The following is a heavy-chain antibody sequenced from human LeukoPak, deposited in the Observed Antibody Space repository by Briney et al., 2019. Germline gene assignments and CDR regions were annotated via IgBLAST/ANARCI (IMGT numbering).Heavy chain of an antibody. CDR3: ARRSSSGYFFDY. J-gene: IGHJ4*02. D-gene: IGHD3-22*01. CDR1: GASISSYY. CDR2: IYYSGST. V-gene: IGHV4-59*01. Sequence: SETLSLTCTVSGASISSYYWSWIRQPPGKGLEWIGYIYYSGSTNYNPALKSRVTISEDTSKNQISLKLSSVTAADTAVYYCARRSSSGYFFDYWGQGTLFTVSS.